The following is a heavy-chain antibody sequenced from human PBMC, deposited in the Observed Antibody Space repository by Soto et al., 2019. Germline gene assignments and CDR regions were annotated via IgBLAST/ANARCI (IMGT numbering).Heavy chain of an antibody. CDR1: GFTFSSYS. D-gene: IGHD2-2*02. J-gene: IGHJ6*02. CDR2: ISSSSSYI. V-gene: IGHV3-21*01. CDR3: ARDLRSYSYYYYGMDV. Sequence: EVQLVESGGGLVKPGGSLRLSCAASGFTFSSYSMNWVRQAPGKGLEWVSSISSSSSYIYYADSVKGRFTISRDNAKNSLFLQMNGLRAEDTAVYYCARDLRSYSYYYYGMDVWGQGTTVTVSS.